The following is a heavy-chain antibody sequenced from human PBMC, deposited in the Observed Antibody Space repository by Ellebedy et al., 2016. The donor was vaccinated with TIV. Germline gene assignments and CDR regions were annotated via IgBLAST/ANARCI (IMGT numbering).Heavy chain of an antibody. D-gene: IGHD5-18*01. CDR1: GFTFSSYS. Sequence: PGGSLRLSCAASGFTFSSYSINWVRQAPGKGREWVSYIGNSDTKYYAYSVRGRFTISRDKAKQSVYLQINSLRVEDTVVYYCARDAMVWIFDSWGQGTLVTVSS. CDR2: IGNSDTK. V-gene: IGHV3-48*01. J-gene: IGHJ4*02. CDR3: ARDAMVWIFDS.